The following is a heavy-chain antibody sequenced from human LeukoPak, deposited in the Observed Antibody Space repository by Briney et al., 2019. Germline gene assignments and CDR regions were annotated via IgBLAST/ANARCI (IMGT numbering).Heavy chain of an antibody. D-gene: IGHD5-24*01. J-gene: IGHJ4*03. CDR3: AREISALEKYFYS. V-gene: IGHV3-48*03. CDR2: ISRSGSAM. Sequence: PGGSLSLLGAASGFTLSNYEMNWVRQAPGKGLEWISYISRSGSAMYYADSVKGRFTISRDNAKNSLYLQMNSLRAEDTAVYYCAREISALEKYFYSWGQGTLVTVSS. CDR1: GFTLSNYE.